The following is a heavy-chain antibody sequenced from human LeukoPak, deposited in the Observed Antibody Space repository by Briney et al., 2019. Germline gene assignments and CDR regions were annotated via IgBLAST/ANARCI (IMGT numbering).Heavy chain of an antibody. J-gene: IGHJ5*02. CDR1: GGSFSGYY. CDR3: ARGGRYSYGFDP. Sequence: SETLSLTCAVYGGSFSGYYWSWIRQPPGKGLERIGEINHSGSTNYNPSLKSRVTISVDTSKNQFSLKLSSVTAADTAVYYCARGGRYSYGFDPWGQGTLVTVSS. D-gene: IGHD5-18*01. V-gene: IGHV4-34*01. CDR2: INHSGST.